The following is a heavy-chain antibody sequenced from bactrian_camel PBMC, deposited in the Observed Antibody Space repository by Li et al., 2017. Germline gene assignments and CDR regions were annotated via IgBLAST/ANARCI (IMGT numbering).Heavy chain of an antibody. CDR2: IDNAGSAT. V-gene: IGHV3S1*01. CDR1: GYRENGHY. Sequence: VQLVESGGGSVQAGGSLTLSCAASGYRENGHYLGWFRQAPGKDREGVAAIDNAGSATYTYAVQGRFTISTDSAKNTLYLQMNNLKVEDTAMYYCAADAVNLQLARGYNYWGQGTQVTVS. D-gene: IGHD6*01. CDR3: AADAVNLQLARGYNY. J-gene: IGHJ4*01.